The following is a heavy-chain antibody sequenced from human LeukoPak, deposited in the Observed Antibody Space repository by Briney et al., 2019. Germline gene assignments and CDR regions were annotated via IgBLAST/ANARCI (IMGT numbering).Heavy chain of an antibody. J-gene: IGHJ4*02. D-gene: IGHD6-13*01. CDR1: IDSITNYY. Sequence: TTSETLPLTCSVPIDSITNYYWSWIRQPPGKGLEWIGFIYHSGNTNYNPSLTTRVTMSVDTSKTQITLRLTSVTAADTAVYYCAREEGIAAAGALEYWGQGILVTVSS. CDR3: AREEGIAAAGALEY. CDR2: IYHSGNT. V-gene: IGHV4-59*01.